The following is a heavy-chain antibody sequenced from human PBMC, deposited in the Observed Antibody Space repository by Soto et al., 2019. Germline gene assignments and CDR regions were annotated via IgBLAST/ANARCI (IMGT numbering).Heavy chain of an antibody. CDR2: ISGSGGST. CDR1: GFTFSSYA. V-gene: IGHV3-23*01. D-gene: IGHD3-3*01. Sequence: EVQLLESGGGLVQPGGSLRLSCAASGFTFSSYAMSWVRQAPGKGLEWVSAISGSGGSTYYADSVKGRFTISRDNSKNSRYRQMNSLSAEDTAVYYCAKGPIRFLEWSDSFDIWGQGTMVTVSS. CDR3: AKGPIRFLEWSDSFDI. J-gene: IGHJ3*02.